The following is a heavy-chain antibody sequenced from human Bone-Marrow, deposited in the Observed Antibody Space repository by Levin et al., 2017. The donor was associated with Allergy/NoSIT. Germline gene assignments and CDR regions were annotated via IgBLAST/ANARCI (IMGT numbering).Heavy chain of an antibody. CDR2: IRGKPNNYAT. Sequence: RPGGSLRLSCVASGFTFSGSAMHWVRQASGKGLEWVGRIRGKPNNYATKYAASVKGRFTISRDDSKNTVFLHMNSLKSEDSAIYYCAADDSDWFYDSIDFWGLGTLVAVSS. CDR1: GFTFSGSA. J-gene: IGHJ4*02. D-gene: IGHD3-9*01. V-gene: IGHV3-73*01. CDR3: AADDSDWFYDSIDF.